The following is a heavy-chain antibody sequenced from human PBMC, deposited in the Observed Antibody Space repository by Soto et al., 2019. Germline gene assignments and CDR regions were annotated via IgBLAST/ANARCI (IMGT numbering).Heavy chain of an antibody. Sequence: SETLSLTCSVSGASMTSSIYYWAWIRQAPGKGLEWIGSLNYGGTTYHSPSLEGRVTMSVDTSKKEFSLNVISVTAADTAIYYCARQSYFDGAGYYLGWFDPWGQGTLVTVSS. J-gene: IGHJ5*02. D-gene: IGHD3-22*01. CDR2: LNYGGTT. V-gene: IGHV4-39*01. CDR1: GASMTSSIYY. CDR3: ARQSYFDGAGYYLGWFDP.